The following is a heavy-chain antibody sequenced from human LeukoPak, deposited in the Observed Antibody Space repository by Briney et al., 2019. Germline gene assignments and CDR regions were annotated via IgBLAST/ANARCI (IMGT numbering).Heavy chain of an antibody. Sequence: PSETLSLTCTVSGGSISSYYWSWIRQPPGKGLEWIGYIYYSGSTNYNPSLKSRVTISVDTSKNQFSLKLSSVTAADTAVYYCASGDYYDSSGYYHRSFDYWGQGTLVTVSS. CDR3: ASGDYYDSSGYYHRSFDY. CDR2: IYYSGST. CDR1: GGSISSYY. J-gene: IGHJ4*02. D-gene: IGHD3-22*01. V-gene: IGHV4-59*01.